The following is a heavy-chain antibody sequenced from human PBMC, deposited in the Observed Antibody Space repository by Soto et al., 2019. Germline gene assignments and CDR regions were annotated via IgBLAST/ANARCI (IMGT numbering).Heavy chain of an antibody. CDR1: GYTFTTYG. CDR2: ISPYNGDA. V-gene: IGHV1-18*04. CDR3: ARTPRAQMIVLEAATRFDY. D-gene: IGHD2-15*01. Sequence: ASVKVSCKASGYTFTTYGFNWVRQAPGQGLEWMGWISPYNGDANYAQNFQGRVTLTTDTSTSTAYMELRSLTSDDTAIYYCARTPRAQMIVLEAATRFDYWGQGTLVTVSS. J-gene: IGHJ4*02.